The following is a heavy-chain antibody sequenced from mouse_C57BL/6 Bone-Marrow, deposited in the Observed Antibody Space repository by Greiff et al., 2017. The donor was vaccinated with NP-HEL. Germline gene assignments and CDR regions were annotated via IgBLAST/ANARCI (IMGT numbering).Heavy chain of an antibody. V-gene: IGHV1-5*01. Sequence: EVQLQQSGTVLARPGASVKMSCKTSGYTFPSYWMHWVKQRPGQGLEWIGAIYPGNSDTSYNQQFQGKAKLTAVTSASTAYMELSSLTNEDSAVYYCTVSFDYWGQGTTLTVSS. CDR1: GYTFPSYW. J-gene: IGHJ2*01. CDR2: IYPGNSDT. CDR3: TVSFDY.